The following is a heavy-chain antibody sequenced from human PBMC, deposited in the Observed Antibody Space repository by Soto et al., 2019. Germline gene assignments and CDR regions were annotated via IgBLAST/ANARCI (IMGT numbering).Heavy chain of an antibody. CDR2: ISAYNGNT. CDR1: GYTFTSYG. Sequence: ASVKVSCKASGYTFTSYGISWVRQAPGQGLEWMGWISAYNGNTNYAQKLQGRVTMTTDTSTSTAYMELRSLRSDDTAVYYCARGVCGGSCYLYYYYYYYMDVWGKGTTVTVSS. CDR3: ARGVCGGSCYLYYYYYYYMDV. J-gene: IGHJ6*03. D-gene: IGHD2-15*01. V-gene: IGHV1-18*01.